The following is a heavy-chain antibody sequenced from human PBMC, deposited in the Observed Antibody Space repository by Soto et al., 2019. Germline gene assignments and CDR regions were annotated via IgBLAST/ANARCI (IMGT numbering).Heavy chain of an antibody. D-gene: IGHD1-20*01. CDR2: ISGTGGNT. Sequence: WGSLRLSCAASGFTFSSYAMTWVRQAPWKGLEWVSTISGTGGNTYYADSVKGRFTISRDNSKNTVYLQMNSLRAEDTAVYYCVKAVYLLDFDYWGQGTLLTVSS. CDR3: VKAVYLLDFDY. V-gene: IGHV3-23*01. CDR1: GFTFSSYA. J-gene: IGHJ4*02.